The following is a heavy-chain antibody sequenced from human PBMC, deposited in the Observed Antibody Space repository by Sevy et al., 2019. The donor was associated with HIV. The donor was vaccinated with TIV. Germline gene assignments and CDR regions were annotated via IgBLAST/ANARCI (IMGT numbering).Heavy chain of an antibody. D-gene: IGHD3-22*01. CDR3: AKDAPSSSYYDSSGPQDY. CDR1: GFTFSSYA. Sequence: GGSLRLPCAASGFTFSSYAMSWVRQAPGKGLEWVSAISGSGGSTYYADSVKGRFTISRDNSKNTLYLQMNSLRAEDTAVYYCAKDAPSSSYYDSSGPQDYWGQGTLVTVSS. J-gene: IGHJ4*02. V-gene: IGHV3-23*01. CDR2: ISGSGGST.